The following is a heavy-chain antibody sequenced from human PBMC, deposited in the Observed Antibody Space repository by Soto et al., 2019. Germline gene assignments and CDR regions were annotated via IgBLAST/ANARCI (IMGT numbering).Heavy chain of an antibody. V-gene: IGHV4-34*01. CDR2: INHSGST. CDR1: GGSFSGYY. J-gene: IGHJ4*02. D-gene: IGHD5-12*01. Sequence: SETLSLTCAVYGGSFSGYYWSWIRQPPGKGLEWIGEINHSGSTNYNPSLRSRVTISVDTSKNQFSLRLSSVTAADTAVYYCARVGDVGGYDLDYWCQGSLVTVSS. CDR3: ARVGDVGGYDLDY.